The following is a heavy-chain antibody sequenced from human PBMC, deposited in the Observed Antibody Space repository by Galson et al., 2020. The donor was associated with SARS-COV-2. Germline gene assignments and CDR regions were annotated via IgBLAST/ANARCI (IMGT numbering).Heavy chain of an antibody. CDR1: GFTFSSYG. V-gene: IGHV3-30*03. J-gene: IGHJ6*02. CDR3: ARSLPWVYYYGMDV. Sequence: GESLKISCAASGFTFSSYGMHWVRQAPGKGLEWVAVISYDGSNNYYADSVKGRFTISRDNSKNTLYLQMNSLRAEDTAVYYCARSLPWVYYYGMDVWGQGTTVTVSS. CDR2: ISYDGSNN. D-gene: IGHD3-10*01.